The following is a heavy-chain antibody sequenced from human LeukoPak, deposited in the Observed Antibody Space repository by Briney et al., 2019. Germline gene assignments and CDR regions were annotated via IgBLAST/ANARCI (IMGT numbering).Heavy chain of an antibody. V-gene: IGHV4-4*07. CDR3: ARAAIGSNYPYYYYMDV. D-gene: IGHD1-26*01. Sequence: SETLSLTCTVSGGSISGYYWSWIRQPAGKGLEWIGRIFSSGTTNYNSSLKSRVTMSVDTSKNQFSLKLTSVTAANTAVYYCARAAIGSNYPYYYYMDVWGKGTTVTVSS. J-gene: IGHJ6*03. CDR2: IFSSGTT. CDR1: GGSISGYY.